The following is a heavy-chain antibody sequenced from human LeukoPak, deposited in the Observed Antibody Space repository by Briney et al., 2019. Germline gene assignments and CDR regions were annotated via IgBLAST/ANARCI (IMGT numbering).Heavy chain of an antibody. V-gene: IGHV1-18*01. CDR2: ISAYNGNT. CDR1: GYTFTSYG. D-gene: IGHD3-22*01. Sequence: GASVKVSCKASGYTFTSYGISWVRQAPGQGLEWMGWISAYNGNTNYAQKLQGRVTMTTDTSTSTAYMELRSLRSDDTAVYYCARGDAGYYDSSGYQDIWGQGTMVTVPS. J-gene: IGHJ3*02. CDR3: ARGDAGYYDSSGYQDI.